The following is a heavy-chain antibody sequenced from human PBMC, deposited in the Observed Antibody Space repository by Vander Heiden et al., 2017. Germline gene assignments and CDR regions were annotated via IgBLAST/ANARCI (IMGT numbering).Heavy chain of an antibody. V-gene: IGHV3-73*02. CDR2: IRSKANSYAT. CDR3: TRGEVDY. D-gene: IGHD2-21*01. Sequence: EVQLVESGGGLVQPGGSLKLSCAASGFTFSRYAMHWVPQASGKGLEGVGRIRSKANSYATAYAASVKGRFTISRDDSKNTAYLQMNSLKTEDTAVYYCTRGEVDYWGQGTLVTVSS. J-gene: IGHJ4*02. CDR1: GFTFSRYA.